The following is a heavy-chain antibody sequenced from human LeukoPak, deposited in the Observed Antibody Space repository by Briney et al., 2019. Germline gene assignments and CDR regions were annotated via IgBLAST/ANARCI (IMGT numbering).Heavy chain of an antibody. J-gene: IGHJ5*02. CDR1: DGSISRYY. D-gene: IGHD3-10*01. CDR3: ARDRGYYYGSGSYWQDWFDP. Sequence: PSETLSLTCTVSDGSISRYYWNWIRQPPGKGLEWIGYIYYSGSTHYNPSLKSRVSISVDTSKNQFSLKLSSVTAADTAVYYCARDRGYYYGSGSYWQDWFDPWGQGTLVTVSS. V-gene: IGHV4-59*12. CDR2: IYYSGST.